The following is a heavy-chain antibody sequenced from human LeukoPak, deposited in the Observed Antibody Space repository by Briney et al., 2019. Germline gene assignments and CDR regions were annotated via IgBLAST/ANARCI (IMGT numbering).Heavy chain of an antibody. D-gene: IGHD4-23*01. J-gene: IGHJ4*02. CDR1: GYSISSGYY. Sequence: RTSETLSLTCTVSGYSISSGYYWGWIRQPPGKGLEWIGFISHSGNTNYNPSLKSRVTISIDTSKSQFSLKLRSVIAADTAVYYCARVRVVTQDFDYWGQGTLVTVSP. CDR3: ARVRVVTQDFDY. CDR2: ISHSGNT. V-gene: IGHV4-38-2*02.